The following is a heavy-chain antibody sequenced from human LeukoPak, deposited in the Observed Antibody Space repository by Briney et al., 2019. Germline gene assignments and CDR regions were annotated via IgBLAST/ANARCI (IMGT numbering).Heavy chain of an antibody. Sequence: SGGSLRLSCAASGITFSSYGMSWVRQAPGKGLEWVSSISSTGGTTYYADSVKGRFTISRDNSKNTLYLQMNSLRAEDTAVYYCARVGLVVRGLQRGAYYYYMDVWGKGTTVTISS. V-gene: IGHV3-23*01. CDR1: GITFSSYG. D-gene: IGHD3-10*01. CDR2: ISSTGGTT. J-gene: IGHJ6*03. CDR3: ARVGLVVRGLQRGAYYYYMDV.